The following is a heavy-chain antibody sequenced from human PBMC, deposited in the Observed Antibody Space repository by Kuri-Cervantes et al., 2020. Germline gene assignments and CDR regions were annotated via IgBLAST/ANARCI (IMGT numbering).Heavy chain of an antibody. V-gene: IGHV3-66*02. CDR1: GFTVSSNY. CDR2: IYSSGDT. Sequence: GGSLRLSCAASGFTVSSNYMSWVRQAPGKGLEWVSIIYSSGDTYYIDSVKGRFTISRDNSKNTLYLQMNSLRVEDTAVYYCAKSFDIWGQGTMVTVSS. J-gene: IGHJ3*02. CDR3: AKSFDI.